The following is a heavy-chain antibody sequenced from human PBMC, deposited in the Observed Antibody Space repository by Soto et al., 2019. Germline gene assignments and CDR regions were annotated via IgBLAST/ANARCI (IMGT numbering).Heavy chain of an antibody. CDR2: VNPNSGGT. Sequence: QVHLVQSGAEVKRPGASVKVSCKASGYTLTDYYIHWVRQAPGQGLEWLGWVNPNSGGTNYAQKFRGRVTLSRDPSISTSYLEVGRLTTDDTAVYYCARDGGVASVYGMDVWGQGTTVTVSS. D-gene: IGHD5-12*01. J-gene: IGHJ6*02. CDR3: ARDGGVASVYGMDV. CDR1: GYTLTDYY. V-gene: IGHV1-2*02.